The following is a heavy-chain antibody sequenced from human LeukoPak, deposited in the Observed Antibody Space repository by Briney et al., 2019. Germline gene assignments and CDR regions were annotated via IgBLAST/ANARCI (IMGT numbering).Heavy chain of an antibody. CDR1: GFTFSSYA. J-gene: IGHJ4*02. Sequence: GGSLRLSRAASGFTFSSYAMSWVRQAPGKGLEWVSAISGSGGSTYYADSVKGRFTISRDNSKNTLYLQMNSLRAEDTAVYYCAKVGEYYYDSSGYYYDHYFDYWGQGTLVTVSS. CDR3: AKVGEYYYDSSGYYYDHYFDY. D-gene: IGHD3-22*01. V-gene: IGHV3-23*01. CDR2: ISGSGGST.